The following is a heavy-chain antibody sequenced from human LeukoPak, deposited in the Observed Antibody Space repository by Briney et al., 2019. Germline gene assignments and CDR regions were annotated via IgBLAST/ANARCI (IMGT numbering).Heavy chain of an antibody. J-gene: IGHJ4*02. Sequence: ASVKVSCKASGYTFTSYDINWVRQATGQGLEWMGWMNPNSGNTGYAQKFQGRVTMTRNTSIRTAYMELSSLRSEDTAVYYCARYYDSSGYYLYYWGQGTLVTVSS. CDR1: GYTFTSYD. CDR2: MNPNSGNT. CDR3: ARYYDSSGYYLYY. D-gene: IGHD3-22*01. V-gene: IGHV1-8*01.